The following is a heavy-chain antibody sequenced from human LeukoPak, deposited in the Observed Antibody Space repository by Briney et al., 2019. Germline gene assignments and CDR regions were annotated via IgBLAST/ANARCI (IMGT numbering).Heavy chain of an antibody. CDR3: ARLPGAILDYFDY. CDR1: GGSIRSSSYH. CDR2: IYYSGST. Sequence: SETLSLTCTVSGGSIRSSSYHWGWIRQPPGKGLEWIGSIYYSGSTYYNPSLKSRVTISVDTSKNQFSLKLSSVTAADTAVYYCARLPGAILDYFDYWGQGTLVTVSS. V-gene: IGHV4-39*01. J-gene: IGHJ4*02. D-gene: IGHD7-27*01.